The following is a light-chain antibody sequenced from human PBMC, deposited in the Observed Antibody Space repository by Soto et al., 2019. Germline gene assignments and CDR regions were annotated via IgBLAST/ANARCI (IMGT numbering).Light chain of an antibody. J-gene: IGKJ1*01. V-gene: IGKV3-15*01. CDR3: QQYNNWLTWT. Sequence: IVMTPSPATLSVSPTQRSTIYFSSSQSVSSNLAWYQQKPGQAPRLLIYGASTRATGIPARFSGSGSGTDFTLTISSLQSEDFAVYYCQQYNNWLTWTFGQGTKVDNK. CDR1: QSVSSN. CDR2: GAS.